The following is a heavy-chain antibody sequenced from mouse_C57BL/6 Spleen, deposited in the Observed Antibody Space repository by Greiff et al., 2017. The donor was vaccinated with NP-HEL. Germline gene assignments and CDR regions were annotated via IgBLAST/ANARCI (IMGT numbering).Heavy chain of an antibody. D-gene: IGHD2-10*01. J-gene: IGHJ3*01. Sequence: QVHVKQSGAELVRPGASVTLSCKASGYTFTDYEMHWVKQTPVHGLEWIGAIDPETGGTAYNQKFKGKAILTADKSSSTAYMELRSLTSEDSAVYYCTRSLLFAYWGQGTLVTVSA. CDR2: IDPETGGT. V-gene: IGHV1-15*01. CDR1: GYTFTDYE. CDR3: TRSLLFAY.